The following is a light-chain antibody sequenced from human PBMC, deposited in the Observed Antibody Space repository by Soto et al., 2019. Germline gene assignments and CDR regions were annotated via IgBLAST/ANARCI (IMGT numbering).Light chain of an antibody. CDR3: QEGTYWPA. J-gene: IGKJ4*01. V-gene: IGKV3D-20*02. CDR1: QSVRSSY. CDR2: DAS. Sequence: EIVMTQSPATLSVSPGERATLSCRASQSVRSSYLAWYQQKPGQAPRLIIYDASVRATGIPARFSGSGSGTDFTLTISSLEPEDFAVYYCQEGTYWPAFGGGTKVDIK.